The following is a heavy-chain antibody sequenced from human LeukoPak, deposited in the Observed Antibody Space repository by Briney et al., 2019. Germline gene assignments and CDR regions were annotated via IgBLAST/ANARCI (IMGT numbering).Heavy chain of an antibody. J-gene: IGHJ3*02. V-gene: IGHV4-59*08. CDR3: ARHRSSSSWYGAFDI. CDR1: GDSISIYY. CDR2: IYYSGST. D-gene: IGHD6-13*01. Sequence: SETLSLTCTVSGDSISIYYWSWIRQPPGTGLEWIGYIYYSGSTNYNPSLKSRVTISVDTSKNQFSLKLSSVTAADTAVYYCARHRSSSSWYGAFDIWGQGTMVTVSS.